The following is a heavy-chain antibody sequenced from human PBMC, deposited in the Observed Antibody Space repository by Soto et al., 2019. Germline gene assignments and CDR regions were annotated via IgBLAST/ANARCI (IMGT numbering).Heavy chain of an antibody. J-gene: IGHJ6*02. CDR1: GFTFSNFE. CDR2: INTAGSTK. D-gene: IGHD3-9*01. CDR3: ARAECSSPDCLTAYYSYGLDV. V-gene: IGHV3-48*03. Sequence: EVQVLESGGGLVQPGGSLRLSCEASGFTFSNFEMHWVRQAPGKGLEWVSYINTAGSTKYYAESVKGRFTISRDNARNLLFLQMNSLRAEDTAVYYCARAECSSPDCLTAYYSYGLDVWGQGSTVTVSS.